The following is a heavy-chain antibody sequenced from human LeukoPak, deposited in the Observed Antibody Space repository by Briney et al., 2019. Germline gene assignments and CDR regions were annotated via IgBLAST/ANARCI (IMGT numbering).Heavy chain of an antibody. J-gene: IGHJ4*02. CDR1: GFAFNTYW. CDR2: IKSDGSDT. V-gene: IGHV3-74*01. CDR3: ARDRGYTFDY. Sequence: PGGSLSLSCAASGFAFNTYWVHWVRHAPGKGLVWVSRIKSDGSDTTYTDSVKGRFTISRDNAKNTLYLQMNSLSAEDTAMYFCARDRGYTFDYWGQGTLVTVCS. D-gene: IGHD3-22*01.